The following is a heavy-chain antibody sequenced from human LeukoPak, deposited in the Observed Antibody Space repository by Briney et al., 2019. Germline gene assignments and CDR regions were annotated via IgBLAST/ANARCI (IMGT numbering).Heavy chain of an antibody. CDR1: GFPVSRNY. V-gene: IGHV3-53*01. D-gene: IGHD1-1*01. CDR2: TYIGGDT. Sequence: GGSLRLSCAAPGFPVSRNYMGWVRQAPGKGLEWVSVTYIGGDTYYADPVKGRFTISSDTSRNTLWLQMNSLRADDTAVYFCASLRSLSTAENWYFDYWGQGTLVTVSS. CDR3: ASLRSLSTAENWYFDY. J-gene: IGHJ4*02.